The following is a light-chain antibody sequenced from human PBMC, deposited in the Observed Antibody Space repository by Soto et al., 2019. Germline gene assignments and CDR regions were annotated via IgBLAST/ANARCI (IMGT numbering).Light chain of an antibody. Sequence: DFQMTQSPSSLSASVGDRVTITCRASQAIRNNLAWYQQKPGKLPQLLIYSASTLQSGVPSRFSGSGSGTDFTLTISSLQHADVGTSYCQQCDAAPFTFGPGTTVDIK. J-gene: IGKJ3*01. CDR2: SAS. CDR1: QAIRNN. CDR3: QQCDAAPFT. V-gene: IGKV1-27*01.